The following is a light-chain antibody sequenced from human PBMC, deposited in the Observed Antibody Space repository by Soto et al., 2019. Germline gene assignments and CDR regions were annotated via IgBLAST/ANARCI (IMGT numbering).Light chain of an antibody. Sequence: DIQMTQSPSSLSASVGDRVTITCRASQTIDRHVNWYQQKPGKAPKLLIYGASSLQSGVPSGFSGSGSGTDFTRTITSLHPEDFATYYCQQGDNTPRTFGQGTKLEMK. V-gene: IGKV1-39*01. CDR2: GAS. J-gene: IGKJ1*01. CDR3: QQGDNTPRT. CDR1: QTIDRH.